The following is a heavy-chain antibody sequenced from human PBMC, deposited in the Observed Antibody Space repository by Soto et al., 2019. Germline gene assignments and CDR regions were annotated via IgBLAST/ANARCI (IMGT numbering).Heavy chain of an antibody. Sequence: QVQLVQSGAEVKKPGASVKVSCKASGYTFTSYGISWVRQAPGQGLEWMGWISAYNGNTNYAQKLQGRVTMTTDTSTSTGYMELRSLRSDDTAVYYCARDRGYSSSWYPGWTGRYFDYWGQGTLVTVSS. CDR3: ARDRGYSSSWYPGWTGRYFDY. CDR2: ISAYNGNT. V-gene: IGHV1-18*01. CDR1: GYTFTSYG. D-gene: IGHD6-13*01. J-gene: IGHJ4*02.